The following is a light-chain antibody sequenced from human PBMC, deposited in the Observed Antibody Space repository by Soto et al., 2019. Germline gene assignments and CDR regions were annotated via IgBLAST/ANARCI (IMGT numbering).Light chain of an antibody. Sequence: DIQLTQSPSFLSASVGGRVTITCRASQAISSHLSWYQQKPGKAPNLLIYHASKLAKGVTSRFSGSGSGTDFSFIITSLQREDLATYYCQQYYGLPPLTFGQGTRLEIK. J-gene: IGKJ5*01. V-gene: IGKV1-33*01. CDR1: QAISSH. CDR3: QQYYGLPPLT. CDR2: HAS.